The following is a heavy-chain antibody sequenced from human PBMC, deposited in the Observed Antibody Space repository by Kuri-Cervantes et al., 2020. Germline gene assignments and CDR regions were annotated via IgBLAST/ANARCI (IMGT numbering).Heavy chain of an antibody. CDR2: INPNSGGT. CDR1: GYTFTGYY. J-gene: IGHJ6*02. Sequence: ASVKVSCKASGYTFTGYYMHWVRQAPGQGLEWMGWINPNSGGTNYAQKFQGWVTMTRDTSISTAYMELSRLRSDDTAVYYCARQEKGIVATYRHYYYYGMDVWGQGTTVTVSS. V-gene: IGHV1-2*04. CDR3: ARQEKGIVATYRHYYYYGMDV. D-gene: IGHD5-12*01.